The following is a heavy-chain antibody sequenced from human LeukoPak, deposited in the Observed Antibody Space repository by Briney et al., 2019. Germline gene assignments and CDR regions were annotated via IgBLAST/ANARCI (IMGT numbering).Heavy chain of an antibody. Sequence: TGGSLRLSCAASGFTFSSYTIHWVRQAPGKGLECVTLISHDGRNKNYADSVKGRFTISRDNSKKTLYLEVNSLRPEDTAVYYCARGSHQDYFGSMTYLFDYWGQGILVTVSS. CDR3: ARGSHQDYFGSMTYLFDY. D-gene: IGHD3-10*01. V-gene: IGHV3-30*04. CDR1: GFTFSSYT. J-gene: IGHJ4*02. CDR2: ISHDGRNK.